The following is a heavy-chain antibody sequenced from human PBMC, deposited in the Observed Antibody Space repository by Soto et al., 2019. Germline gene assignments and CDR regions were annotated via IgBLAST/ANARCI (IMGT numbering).Heavy chain of an antibody. Sequence: PSETLSLTCTVSGGSISSGGYYWSWILQHPGKGLEWIGYIYYSGSTYYNPSLKSRVTISVDTSKNQFSLKLSSVTAADTAVYYCARETRQYDFDYWGQGTLVTVSS. CDR1: GGSISSGGYY. J-gene: IGHJ4*02. V-gene: IGHV4-31*03. D-gene: IGHD4-4*01. CDR2: IYYSGST. CDR3: ARETRQYDFDY.